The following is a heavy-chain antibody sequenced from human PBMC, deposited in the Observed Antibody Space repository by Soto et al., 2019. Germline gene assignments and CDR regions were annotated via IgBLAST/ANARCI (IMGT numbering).Heavy chain of an antibody. D-gene: IGHD3-9*01. J-gene: IGHJ4*02. CDR1: GYTFNTYD. CDR3: ASWAGYLK. CDR2: VSPSSGNT. Sequence: QVQLVQSGAEVRKPGASVKVSCKASGYTFNTYDINWVRQAPGQGPEWMGRVSPSSGNTGYAQKFQGRLTMTRNTSISTAYMELSSLTSEDTAVYYCASWAGYLKWGQGTLVIVSS. V-gene: IGHV1-8*01.